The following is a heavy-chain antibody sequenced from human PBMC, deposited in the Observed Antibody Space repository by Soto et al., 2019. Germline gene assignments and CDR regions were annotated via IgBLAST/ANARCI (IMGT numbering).Heavy chain of an antibody. J-gene: IGHJ4*02. Sequence: SETLSLTCTVSGGSISSGGYYWSWIRQHPGKGLEWIGYIYYSGSTYYNPSLKSRVTISVDTSKNQFSLKLSSVTAADTAVYYCARAGNSYGDFDYWGQGTLVTVSS. V-gene: IGHV4-31*03. CDR2: IYYSGST. D-gene: IGHD4-17*01. CDR1: GGSISSGGYY. CDR3: ARAGNSYGDFDY.